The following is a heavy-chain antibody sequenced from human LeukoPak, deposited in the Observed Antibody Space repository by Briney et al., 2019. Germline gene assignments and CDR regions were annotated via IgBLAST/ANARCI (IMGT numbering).Heavy chain of an antibody. V-gene: IGHV4-59*01. CDR3: ARDSRIAVAGVNWYFDL. J-gene: IGHJ2*01. CDR2: IYYSGST. Sequence: SETPSLTCTVSGGSISSYYWSWIRQPPGKGLEWIGYIYYSGSTNYNPSLKSRVTISVDTSKNQFSLKLSSVTAADTAVYYCARDSRIAVAGVNWYFDLWGRGTLVTVSS. D-gene: IGHD6-19*01. CDR1: GGSISSYY.